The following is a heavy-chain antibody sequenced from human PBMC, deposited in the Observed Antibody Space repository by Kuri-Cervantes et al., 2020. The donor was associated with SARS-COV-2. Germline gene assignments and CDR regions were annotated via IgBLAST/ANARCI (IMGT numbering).Heavy chain of an antibody. CDR3: ARDWLRGVINY. Sequence: ASVKVSCKASGYTFTGYYMHWVRQAPGQGLEWMGWINPNFGGTNYAQEFQGRVTMTRDMSISTAYMNLSSLRSDDTAVYYCARDWLRGVINYWGQGTLVTVSS. J-gene: IGHJ4*02. CDR1: GYTFTGYY. D-gene: IGHD3-10*01. V-gene: IGHV1-2*02. CDR2: INPNFGGT.